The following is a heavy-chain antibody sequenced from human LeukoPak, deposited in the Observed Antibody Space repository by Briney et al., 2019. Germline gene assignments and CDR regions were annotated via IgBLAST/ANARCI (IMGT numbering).Heavy chain of an antibody. CDR3: AKDCSSSSCEHRLDY. D-gene: IGHD2-2*01. CDR1: GFTFSSYW. V-gene: IGHV3-7*01. CDR2: IKQDGSEK. J-gene: IGHJ4*02. Sequence: PGGSLRLSCAASGFTFSSYWMSWVRQAPGKGLEWVANIKQDGSEKYYVDSVKGRFTISRDNAKNSLYLQMNSLRAEDTAVYYCAKDCSSSSCEHRLDYWGQGTLVTVSS.